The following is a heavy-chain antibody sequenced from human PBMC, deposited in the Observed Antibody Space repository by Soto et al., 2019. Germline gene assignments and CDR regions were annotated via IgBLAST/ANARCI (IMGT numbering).Heavy chain of an antibody. J-gene: IGHJ6*02. Sequence: HPGGSLRLSCAASGSTFSSYAMSWVRQAPGKGLEWVSAISGSGGSTYYADSVKGRFTISRDNSKNTLYPQMNSLRAEDTAVYYCAKLRGWYGDYYYGMDVWGQGTTVTVSS. CDR1: GSTFSSYA. CDR2: ISGSGGST. V-gene: IGHV3-23*01. CDR3: AKLRGWYGDYYYGMDV. D-gene: IGHD6-19*01.